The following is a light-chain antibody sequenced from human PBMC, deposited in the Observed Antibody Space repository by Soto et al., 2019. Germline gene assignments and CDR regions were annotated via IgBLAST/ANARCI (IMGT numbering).Light chain of an antibody. CDR2: DAS. CDR1: QSISSW. Sequence: DIQITQSPSSLSSSVLERFTITCRASQSISSWLAWYQQKPGKAPKLLIYDASSLESGVPSRFSGSGSGTEFTLTISSLRPDDFATYYCQQYNSYWTFGQGTKVDIK. J-gene: IGKJ1*01. V-gene: IGKV1-5*01. CDR3: QQYNSYWT.